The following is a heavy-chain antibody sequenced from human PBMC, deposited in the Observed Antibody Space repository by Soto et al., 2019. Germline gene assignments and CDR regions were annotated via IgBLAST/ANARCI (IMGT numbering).Heavy chain of an antibody. J-gene: IGHJ4*02. CDR1: GFSFSSYS. V-gene: IGHV3-48*01. CDR2: ISTASSTT. Sequence: EVQLVESGGGLVQPGGSLRLSCAASGFSFSSYSMNWVRQAPGKGLAWVSYISTASSTTYYADSVKARFTISRDNAKNSLYRQRSSLRAEDTAVYYCAGGIIGIWGQGTLVTVSS. D-gene: IGHD1-26*01. CDR3: AGGIIGI.